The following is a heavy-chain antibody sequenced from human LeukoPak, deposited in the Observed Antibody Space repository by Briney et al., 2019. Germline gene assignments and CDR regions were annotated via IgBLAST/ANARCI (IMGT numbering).Heavy chain of an antibody. CDR1: GFTFRSYG. V-gene: IGHV3-7*01. CDR3: AKVAKYYYGPETYYFFEQ. Sequence: GGSLRLSCAASGFTFRSYGMNWVRQAPGKGLEWVANINQDGTEKYYVDSVKGRFTISRDYAKNSLYLQMNSLRVEDTAVYYCAKVAKYYYGPETYYFFEQWGQGTPVTASS. CDR2: INQDGTEK. J-gene: IGHJ4*02. D-gene: IGHD3-10*01.